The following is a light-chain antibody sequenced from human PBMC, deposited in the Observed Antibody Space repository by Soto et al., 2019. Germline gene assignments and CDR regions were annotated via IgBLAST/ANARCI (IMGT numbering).Light chain of an antibody. CDR1: QSVSSSY. V-gene: IGKV3-20*01. J-gene: IGKJ1*01. Sequence: EDGVTQSSGTLSLSTGERATLSCRASQSVSSSYLAWYQQKPGQAPRLLIYGASSRATGIPDRFSGSGSGTAFTLTIRRLEPEDLAVYFCQQYGSSPRMFGQGTKVDIK. CDR2: GAS. CDR3: QQYGSSPRM.